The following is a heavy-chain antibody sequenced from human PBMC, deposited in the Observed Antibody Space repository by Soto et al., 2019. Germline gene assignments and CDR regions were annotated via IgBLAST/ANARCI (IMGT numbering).Heavy chain of an antibody. CDR2: IKQDGSDT. Sequence: GGSLRLSCAASGFTFSGYYMSWVHQAPGKGLEWVANIKQDGSDTSYVDSVKGRFTISRDNAKNLLYLQMNSLRAEDTAVYYCARDRMPIQYNGLDVWGQGTTVTVSS. D-gene: IGHD2-2*01. CDR1: GFTFSGYY. CDR3: ARDRMPIQYNGLDV. J-gene: IGHJ6*02. V-gene: IGHV3-7*03.